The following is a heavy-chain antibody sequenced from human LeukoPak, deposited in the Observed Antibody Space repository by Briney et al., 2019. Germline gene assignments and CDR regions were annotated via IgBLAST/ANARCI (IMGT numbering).Heavy chain of an antibody. D-gene: IGHD6-13*01. CDR2: ISSSGSTI. V-gene: IGHV3-48*03. J-gene: IGHJ6*03. Sequence: GGSLRLSCAASGFTFSSYEMNWVRQAPGKGLEWVSYISSSGSTIYYADSVKGRFTISRDNAKNSLYLQMNSLRAEDTGVYYCARVVAAAGTLYYYYYMDVWGKGTTVTVSS. CDR1: GFTFSSYE. CDR3: ARVVAAAGTLYYYYYMDV.